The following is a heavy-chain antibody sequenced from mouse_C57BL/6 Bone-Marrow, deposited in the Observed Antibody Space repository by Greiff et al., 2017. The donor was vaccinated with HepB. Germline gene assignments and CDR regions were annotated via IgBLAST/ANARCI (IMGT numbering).Heavy chain of an antibody. Sequence: EVHLVESGGGLVKPGGSLKLSCAASGFTFSDYGMHWVRQGPEQGLEWVAYISSGSGTIYYADTVKGRVTISRDNAKNTLFLHMTSLRSEDSAMYYCARGSPTYAMDDWGQGTSVTVSS. J-gene: IGHJ4*01. CDR1: GFTFSDYG. CDR3: ARGSPTYAMDD. CDR2: ISSGSGTI. V-gene: IGHV5-17*01.